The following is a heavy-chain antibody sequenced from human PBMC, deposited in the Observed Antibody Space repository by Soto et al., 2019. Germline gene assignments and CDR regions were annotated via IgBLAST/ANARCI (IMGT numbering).Heavy chain of an antibody. CDR2: IKQDGSEK. Sequence: GGSLRLSCAASGFTFSSYWMSWVRQAPGKGLEWVANIKQDGSEKYYVDSVKGRFTISRDNAKNSLYLQMNSLRAEDTAVYYCAREGIDCSSTSCPYEAFDIWCQGTMVTVSS. CDR1: GFTFSSYW. D-gene: IGHD2-2*01. J-gene: IGHJ3*02. CDR3: AREGIDCSSTSCPYEAFDI. V-gene: IGHV3-7*01.